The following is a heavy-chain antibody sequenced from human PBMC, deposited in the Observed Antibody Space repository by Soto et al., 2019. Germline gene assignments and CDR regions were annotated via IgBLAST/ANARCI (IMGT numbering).Heavy chain of an antibody. CDR1: GGTFSNFF. D-gene: IGHD2-21*01. Sequence: SVKVSCKASGGTFSNFFISRVRHAPGQGLEWMGGNIPIFGTANYAQKFQGRVTIIADESTGTTYMELTSLRSEDTAVYYCARAPILVGETTYENYFDYWGQGTLVTVSS. CDR2: NIPIFGTA. CDR3: ARAPILVGETTYENYFDY. J-gene: IGHJ4*02. V-gene: IGHV1-69*13.